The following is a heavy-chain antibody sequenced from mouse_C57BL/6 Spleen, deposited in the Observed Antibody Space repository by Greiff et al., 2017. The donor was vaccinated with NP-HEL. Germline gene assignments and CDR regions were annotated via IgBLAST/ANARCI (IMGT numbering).Heavy chain of an antibody. Sequence: EVQLQQSGPELVKPGASVKISCKASGYSFTGYYMNWVKQSPEKSLEWIGEINPSTGGTTYNQKFKAKATLTVDKSSSTAYMQLKSLTSEDSAVYYCARNDWFAYWGQGTLVTVSA. J-gene: IGHJ3*01. CDR2: INPSTGGT. V-gene: IGHV1-42*01. CDR3: ARNDWFAY. CDR1: GYSFTGYY.